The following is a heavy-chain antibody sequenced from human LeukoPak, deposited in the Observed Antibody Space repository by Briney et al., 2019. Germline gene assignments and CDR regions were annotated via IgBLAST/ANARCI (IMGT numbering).Heavy chain of an antibody. CDR2: ISGSGGST. V-gene: IGHV3-23*01. J-gene: IGHJ3*02. CDR1: GFTFSSYA. Sequence: GGSLRLSCAASGFTFSSYAMSWVRQAPGKGLEWVSAISGSGGSTYYADSVKGRFTISRDNSKNKLYLQMNSLRAEDTAVYYCAKTAGSYYYDSADAFDIWGQGTMVTVSS. D-gene: IGHD3-22*01. CDR3: AKTAGSYYYDSADAFDI.